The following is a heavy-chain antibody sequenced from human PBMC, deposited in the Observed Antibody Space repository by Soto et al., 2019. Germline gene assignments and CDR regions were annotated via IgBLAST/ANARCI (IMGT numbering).Heavy chain of an antibody. J-gene: IGHJ6*03. CDR3: AREGHDCSGGSCYSGWGYYYYMDV. V-gene: IGHV3-48*01. Sequence: PGGSLRLSCAASGFTFNSYSMNWVRPAPGEGLEWGSYISSSSSNIYYADSVKGRFTISRDNAKNSLYLQMNSLRAEDTAVYYCAREGHDCSGGSCYSGWGYYYYMDVWGKGTTVTVSS. CDR2: ISSSSSNI. D-gene: IGHD2-15*01. CDR1: GFTFNSYS.